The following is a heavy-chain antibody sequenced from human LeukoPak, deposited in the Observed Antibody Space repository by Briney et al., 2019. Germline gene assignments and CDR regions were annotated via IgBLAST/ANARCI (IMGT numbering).Heavy chain of an antibody. CDR2: IYYSGTT. D-gene: IGHD6-19*01. Sequence: SETLSLTCTVSGDSISSYYWGWIRQPPGKGLEWIGYIYYSGTTNYNPSLKSRVTISVDTSKNQFSLDLTSVTAADTAVYYCARGTLYSSGWYFDYWGQGTLVTVSS. V-gene: IGHV4-59*01. J-gene: IGHJ4*02. CDR1: GDSISSYY. CDR3: ARGTLYSSGWYFDY.